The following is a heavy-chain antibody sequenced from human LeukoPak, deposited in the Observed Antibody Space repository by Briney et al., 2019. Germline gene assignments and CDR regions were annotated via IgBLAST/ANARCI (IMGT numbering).Heavy chain of an antibody. CDR1: GFTFSRYS. CDR2: ISSSSSYI. V-gene: IGHV3-21*01. CDR3: ARDGTAMVTD. Sequence: GGSLRLSCAASGFTFSRYSMNWVRQAPGKGLEWVSSISSSSSYIYYADSVKGRFTISRDNAKNSLYLQMNSLRAEDTAVYYCARDGTAMVTDWGQGTLVTVSS. D-gene: IGHD5-18*01. J-gene: IGHJ4*02.